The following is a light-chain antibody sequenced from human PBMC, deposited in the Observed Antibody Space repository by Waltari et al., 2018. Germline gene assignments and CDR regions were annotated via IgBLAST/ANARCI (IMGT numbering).Light chain of an antibody. Sequence: SVLTQPASLSGAPGQTATISCTGSSSNIRAAPDLHWYQCLPGAAPRLLFYSNSHRPSGVPGRFAGSRSGSSASLVITGLQTEDEATYYCQSYVSTHVIFGGGTLLTVL. V-gene: IGLV1-40*01. CDR2: SNS. J-gene: IGLJ2*01. CDR3: QSYVSTHVI. CDR1: SSNIRAAPD.